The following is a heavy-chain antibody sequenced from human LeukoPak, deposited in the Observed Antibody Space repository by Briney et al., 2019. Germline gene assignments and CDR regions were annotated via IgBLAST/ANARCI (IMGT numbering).Heavy chain of an antibody. CDR2: MNPNSGNT. CDR3: ARVTYPHHIDY. D-gene: IGHD1-14*01. Sequence: ASVKVSCRASGYTFTSYDVNWVRQATGQGLEWMGWMNPNSGNTGYAQKFQGRVTMTRNTSISTAYMELSSLRSEDTAVYYCARVTYPHHIDYWGQGALVTVSS. V-gene: IGHV1-8*01. J-gene: IGHJ4*02. CDR1: GYTFTSYD.